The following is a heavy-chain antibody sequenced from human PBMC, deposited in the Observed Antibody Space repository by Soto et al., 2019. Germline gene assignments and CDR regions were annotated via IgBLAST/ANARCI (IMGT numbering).Heavy chain of an antibody. D-gene: IGHD1-7*01. V-gene: IGHV3-74*01. J-gene: IGHJ4*02. CDR3: ARGARNYYYFDC. Sequence: EVQLVESGGGLVQPGGSLRLSCAASGFTFGSYWMHWVRQAPGKGLVWVSRINRDGSYTNYADSVKGRFTVSRDNAKNTVFLQMNSLRAEDTAVYYCARGARNYYYFDCWGQGTLVTVSS. CDR2: INRDGSYT. CDR1: GFTFGSYW.